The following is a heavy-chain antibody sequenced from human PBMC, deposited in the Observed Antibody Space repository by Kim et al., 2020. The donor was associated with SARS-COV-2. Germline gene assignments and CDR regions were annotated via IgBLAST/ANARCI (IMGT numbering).Heavy chain of an antibody. D-gene: IGHD1-26*01. Sequence: SDTNYAAAVKGRFTTSRDNAKNSLYLQMNSLRAEDTAVYYCARGGAPFDYWGQGTLVTVSS. CDR3: ARGGAPFDY. J-gene: IGHJ4*02. CDR2: SDT. V-gene: IGHV3-11*06.